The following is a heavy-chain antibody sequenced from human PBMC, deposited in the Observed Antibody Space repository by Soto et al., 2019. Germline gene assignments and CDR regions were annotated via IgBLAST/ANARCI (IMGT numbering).Heavy chain of an antibody. CDR3: ATSTIDTSTWKQYFYGMDV. Sequence: QVQLAQSGAEVKKPGASVKVSCKASEDTFTRYVIHWVRQAPGQRLEWMGWINAGNGNTKYSQNFQGRVTITRDASASTAYMELSSLRSQDTAVYYCATSTIDTSTWKQYFYGMDVWGQGSTVTVSS. CDR1: EDTFTRYV. J-gene: IGHJ6*02. V-gene: IGHV1-3*01. D-gene: IGHD6-13*01. CDR2: INAGNGNT.